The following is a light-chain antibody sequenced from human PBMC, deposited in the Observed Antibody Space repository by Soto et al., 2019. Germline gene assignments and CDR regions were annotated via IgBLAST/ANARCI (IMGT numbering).Light chain of an antibody. CDR1: TLGDKY. J-gene: IGLJ2*01. CDR2: QVN. Sequence: SYELTQPPSVSVSPGHTASITCSGDTLGDKYTSWYQQKPGQSPVLLIYQVNKRPSGIPERFSGSNSGNTATLTISGTQAMDEADYYCQAWDSSTAVFGGGTKLTVL. V-gene: IGLV3-1*01. CDR3: QAWDSSTAV.